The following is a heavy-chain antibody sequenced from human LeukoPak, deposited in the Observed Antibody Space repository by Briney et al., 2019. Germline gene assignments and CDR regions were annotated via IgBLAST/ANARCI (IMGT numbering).Heavy chain of an antibody. V-gene: IGHV4-34*01. CDR1: GGSFSGYY. J-gene: IGHJ3*02. CDR3: AGELRFGAFDI. Sequence: PSETLSLTCAVYGGSFSGYYWSWIRQPPGRGLEWIGEIDHSGSTNYNPSLKSRVTISVDRSKNQFPLKLSSVTAADTAVYYCAGELRFGAFDIWGQGTMVTVSS. CDR2: IDHSGST. D-gene: IGHD5-12*01.